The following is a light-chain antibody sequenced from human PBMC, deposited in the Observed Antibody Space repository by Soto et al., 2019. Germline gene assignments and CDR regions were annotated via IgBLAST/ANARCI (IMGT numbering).Light chain of an antibody. CDR2: TAS. Sequence: DIQMPQSPSSLSASVGDRVTITCRASQSISTYLSWYQQKPGKAPKFIIYTASTLQSGVPSRFSGSGSGTDFTLTITSLQPEDFATYYCQQSYSTPQTFGQGTKVDIK. V-gene: IGKV1-39*01. CDR3: QQSYSTPQT. CDR1: QSISTY. J-gene: IGKJ1*01.